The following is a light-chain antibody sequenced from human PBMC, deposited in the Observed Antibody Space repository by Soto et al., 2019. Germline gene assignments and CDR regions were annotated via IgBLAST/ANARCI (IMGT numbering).Light chain of an antibody. Sequence: DIQMTQSPSTLSASVGDRVTITCRASQSISSWLAWYQQRPGKPPKLLIYDASSLESGVPSRFSGSGSGTEFNLTISSLQPDDFSYYYCQQYNSYSPRTFGQGTKVEIK. CDR1: QSISSW. CDR3: QQYNSYSPRT. CDR2: DAS. V-gene: IGKV1-5*01. J-gene: IGKJ1*01.